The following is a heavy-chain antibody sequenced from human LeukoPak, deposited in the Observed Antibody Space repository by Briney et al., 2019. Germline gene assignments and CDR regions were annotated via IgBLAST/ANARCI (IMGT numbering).Heavy chain of an antibody. CDR2: ISDDGSNK. V-gene: IGHV3-30*18. D-gene: IGHD2-2*02. CDR1: GFTFGKYW. J-gene: IGHJ4*02. CDR3: ANSPTYCSSTSCYINY. Sequence: PGGSLRLSCVASGFTFGKYWMSWVRQAPGKGLEWVAVISDDGSNKYYVDSVKGRFTISRDNSKNTLCLQMNSLRAEDTAVYYCANSPTYCSSTSCYINYWGQGTLVTVSS.